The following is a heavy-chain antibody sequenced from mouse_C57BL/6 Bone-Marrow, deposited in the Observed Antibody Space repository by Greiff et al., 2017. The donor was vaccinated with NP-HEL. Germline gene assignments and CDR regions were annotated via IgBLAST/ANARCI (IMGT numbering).Heavy chain of an antibody. V-gene: IGHV5-9-1*02. J-gene: IGHJ4*01. CDR1: GFTFSSYA. Sequence: EVKLVESGEGLVKPGGSLKLSCAASGFTFSSYAMSWVRQTPEKRLEWVAYISSGGDYIYYADTVKGRFTISRANARNTLYLQMSSLKSEDTAMYYCTRDPTVVPLAMDYWGQGTSVTVSS. D-gene: IGHD1-1*01. CDR2: ISSGGDYI. CDR3: TRDPTVVPLAMDY.